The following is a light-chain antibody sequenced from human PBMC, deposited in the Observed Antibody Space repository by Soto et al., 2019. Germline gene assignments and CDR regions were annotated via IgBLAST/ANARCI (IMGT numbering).Light chain of an antibody. V-gene: IGKV1-9*01. CDR3: QQLNRYPRT. Sequence: IQLTQSPSFLSASVGDRVTITCRASQGISSYLAWYQQKPGKATKLLIYAASTLHSGVPSRFSGSGSGTEFTLTISSLQPEDFATYYCQQLNRYPRTCGGGTTVEIK. CDR1: QGISSY. CDR2: AAS. J-gene: IGKJ4*01.